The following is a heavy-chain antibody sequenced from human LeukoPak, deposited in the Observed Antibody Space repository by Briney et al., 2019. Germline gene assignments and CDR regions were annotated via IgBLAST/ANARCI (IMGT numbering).Heavy chain of an antibody. CDR1: GYTFTGYY. J-gene: IGHJ4*02. CDR2: INPNSGGT. V-gene: IGHV1-2*02. Sequence: ASVKVSRKASGYTFTGYYMHWVRQAPGHGLEWMGWINPNSGGTNDAQKFQGRVTMTRDTSISTAYMELSRLRSDDTAVYYCARDDGYCSGGSCYGGELTAPFDYWGQGTLVTVSS. CDR3: ARDDGYCSGGSCYGGELTAPFDY. D-gene: IGHD2-15*01.